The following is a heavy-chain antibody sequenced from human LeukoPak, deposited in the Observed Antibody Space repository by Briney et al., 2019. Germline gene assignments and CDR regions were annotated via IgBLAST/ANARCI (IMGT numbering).Heavy chain of an antibody. Sequence: GRSLRPSCTASGFIFTKYAMTSVRQPPGKGLEWVATINSVDANTTHAASVTGRFTVSTDNSKHTLYLQMSRVTAQDTSVTYWAKQFLDANGGQGTLVAVS. D-gene: IGHD4/OR15-4a*01. V-gene: IGHV3-23*01. CDR2: INSVDANT. CDR3: AKQFLDAN. CDR1: GFIFTKYA. J-gene: IGHJ4*02.